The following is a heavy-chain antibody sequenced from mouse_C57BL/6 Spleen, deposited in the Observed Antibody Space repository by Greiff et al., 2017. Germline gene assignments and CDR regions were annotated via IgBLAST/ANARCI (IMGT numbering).Heavy chain of an antibody. CDR2: ISYDGSN. CDR3: ASADYYGSSSYAMDY. CDR1: GYSITSGYY. V-gene: IGHV3-6*01. J-gene: IGHJ4*01. Sequence: EVQLQESGPGLVKPSQSLSLTCSVTGYSITSGYYWNWIRQFPGNKLEWMGYISYDGSNNYNPSLKNRISITRDTSKNQFFLKLNSVTTEDTATYYCASADYYGSSSYAMDYWGQGTSVTVSS. D-gene: IGHD1-1*01.